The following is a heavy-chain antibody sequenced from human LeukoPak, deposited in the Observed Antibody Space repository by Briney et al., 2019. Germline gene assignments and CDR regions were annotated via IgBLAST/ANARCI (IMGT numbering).Heavy chain of an antibody. V-gene: IGHV3-48*03. Sequence: GGSLRLSCATSGFTFSNFEMNWVRQAPGKGLEWVSYISSSGTATYHADSVQGRFIISRDNAKNSVHLQMNSLRAEDTAIYYCARRHSSVFEPWGQGTLVTVSS. CDR1: GFTFSNFE. CDR3: ARRHSSVFEP. CDR2: ISSSGTAT. J-gene: IGHJ5*02. D-gene: IGHD6-19*01.